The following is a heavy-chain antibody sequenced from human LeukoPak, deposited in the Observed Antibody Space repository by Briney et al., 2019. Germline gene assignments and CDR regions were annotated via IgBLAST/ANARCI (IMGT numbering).Heavy chain of an antibody. J-gene: IGHJ4*02. Sequence: SETLSLTCTVSGDSISSSSYYWHWIRQPPRQGLEWIGSFSYSGSTYYNPSLKSRVTISVDSSKNQFSLKLISVTAADTAVYYCARTVAAAAPGYWGQGILATVSS. CDR3: ARTVAAAAPGY. D-gene: IGHD6-13*01. CDR2: FSYSGST. V-gene: IGHV4-39*01. CDR1: GDSISSSSYY.